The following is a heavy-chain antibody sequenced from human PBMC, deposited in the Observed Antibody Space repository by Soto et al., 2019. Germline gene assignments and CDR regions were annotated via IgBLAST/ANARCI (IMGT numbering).Heavy chain of an antibody. Sequence: SETLSLTCTVSGGSISSYYWSWIRQPPGKGLEWIGYIYYSGSTNYNPSLKSRVTISVDTSKNQFSLKLSSVTAADTAVYYCARLNKQRGPSYYDILTGYYIAEYFQHWGQGTLVTVSS. D-gene: IGHD3-9*01. CDR3: ARLNKQRGPSYYDILTGYYIAEYFQH. V-gene: IGHV4-59*08. CDR1: GGSISSYY. J-gene: IGHJ1*01. CDR2: IYYSGST.